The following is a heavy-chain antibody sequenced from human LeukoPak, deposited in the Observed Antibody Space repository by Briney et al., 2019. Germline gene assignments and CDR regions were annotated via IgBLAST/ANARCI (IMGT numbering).Heavy chain of an antibody. CDR2: ISGSGTNT. V-gene: IGHV3-23*01. CDR3: AKPRAMTTGVGRYFDL. Sequence: GGSLRLSCAASGFSFRSCAMSWVGQAPGKGLEWVSGISGSGTNTYCADSVKGRFTISRDNSKNTLYLQMISLRAEDTATYYCAKPRAMTTGVGRYFDLWGRGTLVTVSS. J-gene: IGHJ2*01. CDR1: GFSFRSCA. D-gene: IGHD1-1*01.